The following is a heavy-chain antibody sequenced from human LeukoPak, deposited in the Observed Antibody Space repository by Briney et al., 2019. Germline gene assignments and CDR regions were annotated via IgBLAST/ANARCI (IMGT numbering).Heavy chain of an antibody. CDR1: GYTFTGYY. CDR2: INPNSGGT. J-gene: IGHJ4*02. D-gene: IGHD3-22*01. Sequence: ASVKVSCKASGYTFTGYYMHWVRQAPGQGLEWMGWINPNSGGTNYAQKFQGRVTMTRDTSISTAYMELSRLRSDDTAVYYCAGTDDSSGYYSFDYWGQGTLVTVSS. CDR3: AGTDDSSGYYSFDY. V-gene: IGHV1-2*02.